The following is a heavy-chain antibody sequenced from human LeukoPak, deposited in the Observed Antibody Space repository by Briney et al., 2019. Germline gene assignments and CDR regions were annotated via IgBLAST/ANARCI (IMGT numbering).Heavy chain of an antibody. J-gene: IGHJ4*02. CDR2: ISAYNGNT. D-gene: IGHD3-3*01. Sequence: HWASVKVSCKASGGTFSSYAISWVRQAPGQGLEWMGWISAYNGNTNYAQKLQGRVTMTTDTSTSTAYMELRSLRSDDTAVYYCARDLGDYYDFWSGYHDYWGQGTLVTVSS. CDR1: GGTFSSYA. V-gene: IGHV1-18*01. CDR3: ARDLGDYYDFWSGYHDY.